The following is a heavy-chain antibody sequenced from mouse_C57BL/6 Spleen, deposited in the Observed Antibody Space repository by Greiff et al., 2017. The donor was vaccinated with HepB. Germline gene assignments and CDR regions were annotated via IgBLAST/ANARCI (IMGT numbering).Heavy chain of an antibody. CDR2: IYPGSGST. CDR1: GYTFTSYW. Sequence: QVQLQQPGAELVKPGASVKMSCKASGYTFTSYWITWVKQRPGQGLEWIGDIYPGSGSTNYNEKFKSKATLTVDTSSSPAYMQLSSLTSEDSAVYYCAREVIYYDYDAGDYWGQGTTLTVSS. J-gene: IGHJ2*01. CDR3: AREVIYYDYDAGDY. D-gene: IGHD2-4*01. V-gene: IGHV1-55*01.